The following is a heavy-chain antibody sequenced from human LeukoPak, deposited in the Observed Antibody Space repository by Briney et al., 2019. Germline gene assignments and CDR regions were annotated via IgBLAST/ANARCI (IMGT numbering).Heavy chain of an antibody. J-gene: IGHJ3*02. CDR2: IYYSGNT. D-gene: IGHD3-10*01. Sequence: PSETLSLTCTVSGGSISSYYWSWIRQPPGKGLEWIGYIYYSGNTNYNPSLKSRVTISVDTSKNQFSLKLSSVTAADTAVYYCARKDGGSGSLAFDIWGQGTMVTVSS. V-gene: IGHV4-59*08. CDR1: GGSISSYY. CDR3: ARKDGGSGSLAFDI.